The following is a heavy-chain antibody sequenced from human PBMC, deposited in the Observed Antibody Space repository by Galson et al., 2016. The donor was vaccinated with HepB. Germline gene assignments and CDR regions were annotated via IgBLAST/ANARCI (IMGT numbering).Heavy chain of an antibody. CDR2: IYQSGNT. J-gene: IGHJ5*02. V-gene: IGHV4-4*02. D-gene: IGHD5-24*01. CDR1: GGSINSNNW. CDR3: SGGELARGFDP. Sequence: SETLSLTCAVSGGSINSNNWWNWVRQPPGKGLEWIGEIYQSGNTHYNSSLKSRVTISIDNSKNQFSLRMTSVTAADTAVYYCSGGELARGFDPWGQGSLVTVS.